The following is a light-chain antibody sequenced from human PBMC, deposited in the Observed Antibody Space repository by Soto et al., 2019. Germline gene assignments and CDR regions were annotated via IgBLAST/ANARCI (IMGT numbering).Light chain of an antibody. Sequence: QSALTPPASVSGSPGQSITISCTGTSSDVGGYKYVSWYQQHPGKAPKLMIYDVSARPSGVSNRFTGSKSGNTASLTISGLQAEDEADYYCSSFTSSNTLPIFGGGTKLTVL. CDR1: SSDVGGYKY. V-gene: IGLV2-14*01. J-gene: IGLJ2*01. CDR3: SSFTSSNTLPI. CDR2: DVS.